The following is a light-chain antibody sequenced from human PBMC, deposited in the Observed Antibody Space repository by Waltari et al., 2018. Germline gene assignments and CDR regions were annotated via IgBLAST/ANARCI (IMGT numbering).Light chain of an antibody. Sequence: QSVLTQPPSASGTPGQRVTISCSGSSSNIGVETVTWYQQLPGTAPNALTYSKKQRPSGVPVRFSGSKSCTSASLAISGLQSEDEADYYCAAWDDSLNGLVFGGGTKLTVL. CDR1: SSNIGVET. CDR2: SKK. CDR3: AAWDDSLNGLV. J-gene: IGLJ2*01. V-gene: IGLV1-44*01.